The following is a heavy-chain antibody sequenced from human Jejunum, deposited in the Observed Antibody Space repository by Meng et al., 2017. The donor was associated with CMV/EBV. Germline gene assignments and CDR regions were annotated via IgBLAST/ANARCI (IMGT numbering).Heavy chain of an antibody. CDR3: AKDSPILTV. V-gene: IGHV3-23*01. CDR1: GFTLSTYG. D-gene: IGHD3-9*01. CDR2: ISYSGDGT. J-gene: IGHJ4*02. Sequence: EVQLLESGGGLVQPGGSLRLPCTASGFTLSTYGMCWVCQAPGKGLEWVSAISYSGDGTYYADSVKGRFTISRDNSKNTLYLQMNSLRAEDTAIYYCAKDSPILTVWGQGTLVTVSS.